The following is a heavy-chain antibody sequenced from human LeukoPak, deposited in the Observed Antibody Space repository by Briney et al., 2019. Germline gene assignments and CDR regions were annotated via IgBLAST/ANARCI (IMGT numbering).Heavy chain of an antibody. D-gene: IGHD3-22*01. CDR3: ARARTYYYDSSGQSGRFDP. J-gene: IGHJ5*02. CDR1: GGSISSYY. Sequence: PSETLSLTCTVSGGSISSYYWSWIRQPPGKGLEWIGYIYYSGSTYYNPSLKSRVTISVDTSKNQFSLKLSSVTAADTAVYYCARARTYYYDSSGQSGRFDPWGQGTLVTVSS. V-gene: IGHV4-30-4*01. CDR2: IYYSGST.